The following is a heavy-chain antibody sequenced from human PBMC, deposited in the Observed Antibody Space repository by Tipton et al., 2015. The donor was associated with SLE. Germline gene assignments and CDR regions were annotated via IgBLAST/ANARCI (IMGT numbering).Heavy chain of an antibody. Sequence: TLSLTCAVYGGSFSGYYWSWIRQPPGKGLEWIGEINHSGSTNYNPSLKSRVTISVDTSKNQFSLKLSSVTAADTAVYYCARGWAEWYFDLWGRGTLVTVSS. CDR2: INHSGST. J-gene: IGHJ2*01. CDR1: GGSFSGYY. D-gene: IGHD1-26*01. V-gene: IGHV4-34*01. CDR3: ARGWAEWYFDL.